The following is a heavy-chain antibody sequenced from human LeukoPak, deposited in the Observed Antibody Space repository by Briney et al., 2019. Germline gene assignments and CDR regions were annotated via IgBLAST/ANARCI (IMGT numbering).Heavy chain of an antibody. CDR2: ISYDGSNK. V-gene: IGHV3-30*03. CDR1: GFTFSSYG. J-gene: IGHJ4*01. Sequence: GGSRRLSCAASGFTFSSYGMHWVRQAPGKGLEWVAVISYDGSNKYYADSVKGRFTISRDNAKKSLYLQMTSLTAEDTAVYYCARDRGAYCGGDCYLGFDYWGRGTLVTVSS. CDR3: ARDRGAYCGGDCYLGFDY. D-gene: IGHD2-21*02.